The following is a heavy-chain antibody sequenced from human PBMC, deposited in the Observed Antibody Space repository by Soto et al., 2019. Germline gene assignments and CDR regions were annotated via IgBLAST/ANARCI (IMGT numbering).Heavy chain of an antibody. Sequence: SVKVSCKASGGTFSSYAISWVRQAPGQGLEWMGGIIPIFGTANYAQKFQGRVTITADKSTSTAYMELSSLRSEDTAVYYCARDEVVVPAATSLYYYGMDVWGQGTTVTVSS. CDR3: ARDEVVVPAATSLYYYGMDV. J-gene: IGHJ6*02. D-gene: IGHD2-2*01. V-gene: IGHV1-69*06. CDR1: GGTFSSYA. CDR2: IIPIFGTA.